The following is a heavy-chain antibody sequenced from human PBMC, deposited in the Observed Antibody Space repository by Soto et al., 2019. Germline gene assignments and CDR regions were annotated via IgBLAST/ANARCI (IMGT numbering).Heavy chain of an antibody. CDR3: ARGAPGLAAAGTLDY. D-gene: IGHD6-13*01. CDR1: GGSISSYY. CDR2: IYYSGST. Sequence: PSETLSLTCTVSGGSISSYYWSWIRQPPGKGLEWIGYIYYSGSTNYNPSLKSRVTISVDTSKNQFSLKLSSVTAADTAVYYCARGAPGLAAAGTLDYWGQGTLVTVSP. V-gene: IGHV4-59*01. J-gene: IGHJ4*02.